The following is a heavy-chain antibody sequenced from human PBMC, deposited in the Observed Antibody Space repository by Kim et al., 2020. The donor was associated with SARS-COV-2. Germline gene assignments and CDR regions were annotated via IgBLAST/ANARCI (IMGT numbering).Heavy chain of an antibody. J-gene: IGHJ6*02. CDR2: INSDGSST. V-gene: IGHV3-74*01. CDR1: GFTFSNYW. Sequence: GGSLRLSCAASGFTFSNYWMHWVRQAPGKGLVWVSRINSDGSSTTYADSVKGRFTISRDNAKNTLFLQMNMLRAEAAAVDYCARDGNGLGVWGQGTTVT. CDR3: ARDGNGLGV.